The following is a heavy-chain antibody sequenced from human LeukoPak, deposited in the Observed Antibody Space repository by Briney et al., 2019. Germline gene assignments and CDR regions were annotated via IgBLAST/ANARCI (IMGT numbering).Heavy chain of an antibody. CDR1: GFTFSDYY. CDR2: ITSGSTYT. J-gene: IGHJ4*02. CDR3: ATVDSSGWYFHTNDF. D-gene: IGHD6-19*01. V-gene: IGHV3-11*05. Sequence: GGSLRLSCAASGFTFSDYYMSWIRQAPGKGLEWVSYITSGSTYTNYADSVKGRFTISRDNAKNSLYLQMNSLRAEDTAVYYCATVDSSGWYFHTNDFWGQGTLVTVSS.